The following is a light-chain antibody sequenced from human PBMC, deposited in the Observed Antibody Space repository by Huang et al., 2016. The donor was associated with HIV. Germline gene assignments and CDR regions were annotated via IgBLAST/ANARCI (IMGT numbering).Light chain of an antibody. CDR2: GAS. CDR3: QQYDQWPPGYT. Sequence: EIVMTQSPATLFVSPGERATLSCRASQSISSNLAWYQQKPGQAPRVLIYGASTRASGVPAGFSGAGSGTEFTLTISSLQSEDLAVYYCQQYDQWPPGYTFGQGTKL. V-gene: IGKV3-15*01. J-gene: IGKJ2*01. CDR1: QSISSN.